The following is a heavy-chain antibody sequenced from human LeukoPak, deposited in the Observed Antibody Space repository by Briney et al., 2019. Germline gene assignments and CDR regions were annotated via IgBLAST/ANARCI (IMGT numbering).Heavy chain of an antibody. J-gene: IGHJ4*02. V-gene: IGHV3-21*01. CDR2: ISSSSSYM. D-gene: IGHD6-13*01. CDR3: AREELAAAFN. Sequence: GGSLRLSCAASGFTFSSYSMNWVRQAPGKGLEWVSSISSSSSYMYYADSVKGRFTISRDNAKNSLYLQMNSLRAEDTAVYYCAREELAAAFNWGQGTLVTVSS. CDR1: GFTFSSYS.